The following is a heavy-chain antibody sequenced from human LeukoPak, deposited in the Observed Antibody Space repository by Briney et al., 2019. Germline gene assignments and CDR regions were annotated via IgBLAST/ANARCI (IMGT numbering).Heavy chain of an antibody. D-gene: IGHD3-16*01. V-gene: IGHV4-61*02. CDR2: IYTSGST. J-gene: IGHJ4*02. Sequence: SETLSLTCTVSGGSISSGSYYWSWIRQPAGKGLEWIGRIYTSGSTNYNPSVKSRVTISVDTSKNQFSLKLSSVTAADTAVYYCARAIWGDYWGQGTLVTVSS. CDR1: GGSISSGSYY. CDR3: ARAIWGDY.